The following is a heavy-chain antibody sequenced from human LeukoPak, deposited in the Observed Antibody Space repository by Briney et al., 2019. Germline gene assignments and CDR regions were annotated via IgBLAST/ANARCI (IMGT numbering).Heavy chain of an antibody. V-gene: IGHV4-38-2*01. CDR1: GYSISSGYC. CDR3: ARRSSSWFPFDY. J-gene: IGHJ4*02. Sequence: KASETLSLTCAVSGYSISSGYCWGWIRQPPGKGLEWIGSIYHSGSTYYNPSLKSRVTISVDTSKNQFSLKLSSVTAADTAVYYCARRSSSWFPFDYWGQGTLVTVSS. CDR2: IYHSGST. D-gene: IGHD6-13*01.